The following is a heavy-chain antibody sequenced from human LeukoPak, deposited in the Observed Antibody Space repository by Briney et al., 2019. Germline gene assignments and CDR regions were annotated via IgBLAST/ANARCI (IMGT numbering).Heavy chain of an antibody. CDR1: GGTISSYY. J-gene: IGHJ4*02. CDR2: INHSGST. Sequence: PSETLSLTCTVSGGTISSYYWSWIRQPPGKGLEWIGEINHSGSTNSNPSLKSRVTISVDTSKNQFSLKLSSVTAADTAVYYCARRSAYAPYYFDYWGQGTLVTVSS. V-gene: IGHV4-34*01. CDR3: ARRSAYAPYYFDY. D-gene: IGHD3-22*01.